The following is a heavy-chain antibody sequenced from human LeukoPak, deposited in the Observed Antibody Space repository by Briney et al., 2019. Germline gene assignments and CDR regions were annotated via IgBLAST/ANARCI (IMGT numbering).Heavy chain of an antibody. D-gene: IGHD6-13*01. V-gene: IGHV1-2*02. J-gene: IGHJ4*02. CDR2: INTNSGGT. CDR3: AGGQHLVRGDY. Sequence: ASLKVSCKPSRYTFTGYYTHWVRQAPRQGVEWMGCINTNSGGTNYVQKFEGRVNMTRDTSISTAYMELSRLRSDDTAVYYSAGGQHLVRGDYWGQGTLVTVSS. CDR1: RYTFTGYY.